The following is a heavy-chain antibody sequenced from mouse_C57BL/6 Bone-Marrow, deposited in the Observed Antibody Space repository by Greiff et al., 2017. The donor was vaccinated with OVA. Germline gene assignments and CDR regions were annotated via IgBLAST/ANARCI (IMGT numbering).Heavy chain of an antibody. CDR2: ISSGSSTI. J-gene: IGHJ2*01. CDR1: GFTFSDYG. CDR3: ACYGGYYPYYFDY. D-gene: IGHD2-3*01. V-gene: IGHV5-17*01. Sequence: EVKLMESGGGLVKPGGSLKLSCAASGFTFSDYGMHWVRQAPEKGLEWVAYISSGSSTIYYADTVKGRFTISRDNANNTLFLQMTSLSSEYTAMYYCACYGGYYPYYFDYWGQGTTLTVSS.